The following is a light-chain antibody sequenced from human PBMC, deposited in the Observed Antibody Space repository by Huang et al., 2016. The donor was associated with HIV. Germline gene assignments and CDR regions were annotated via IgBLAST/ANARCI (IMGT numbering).Light chain of an antibody. CDR1: QTISSNY. V-gene: IGKV3-20*01. CDR2: GTS. J-gene: IGKJ2*01. CDR3: QQYGNSPPYT. Sequence: EVVLTQSPGTLSLSPGERATLSCRASQTISSNYFAWYQQNPGQPPRLLIYGTSNRATGIPDRFSGSGSGTDCTLTISRLEPEDFAVYYCQQYGNSPPYTFGQGTTLDIK.